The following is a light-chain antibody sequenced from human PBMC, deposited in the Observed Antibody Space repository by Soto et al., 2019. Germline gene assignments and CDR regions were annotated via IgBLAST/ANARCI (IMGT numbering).Light chain of an antibody. CDR3: CSYADSNTYV. CDR1: RTDVGRYNL. Sequence: QSALTQPASVSGSPGQSITISCTGTRTDVGRYNLVSWYQQHPGKAPKLMIYEGTKRPSGVSNRFSGSNSGNTASLTISGLQAEDEANYYCCSYADSNTYVFGTGTKVTVL. J-gene: IGLJ1*01. CDR2: EGT. V-gene: IGLV2-23*01.